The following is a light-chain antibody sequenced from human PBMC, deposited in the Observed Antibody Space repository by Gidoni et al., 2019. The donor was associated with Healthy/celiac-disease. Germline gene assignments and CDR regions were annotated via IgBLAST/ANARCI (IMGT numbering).Light chain of an antibody. CDR2: GNS. Sequence: QSVLTQPPSVSGAPGQRVTISCTGSSSNIGAGYDVHWYQQLPGTAPNLLIYGNSKRPSGVPDRFSGSKSGTSASLASTGLQAEDEADYYCQSYDSSLSGYNYVFGTGTKVTVL. CDR1: SSNIGAGYD. J-gene: IGLJ1*01. CDR3: QSYDSSLSGYNYV. V-gene: IGLV1-40*01.